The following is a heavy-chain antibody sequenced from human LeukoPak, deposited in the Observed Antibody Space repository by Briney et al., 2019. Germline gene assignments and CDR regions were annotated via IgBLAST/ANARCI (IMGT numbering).Heavy chain of an antibody. CDR1: GYSISSGYY. D-gene: IGHD3-22*01. V-gene: IGHV4-38-2*01. Sequence: SETLSLTCAVSGYSISSGYYWGWIRQPPGKGLEWIGSIYHSGSTYYNPSLKSRVTISVDTSKNQFSLKLSSVTAADTAVYYCARQDYYDSSVIDAFGIWGQGTMVTVSS. CDR3: ARQDYYDSSVIDAFGI. J-gene: IGHJ3*02. CDR2: IYHSGST.